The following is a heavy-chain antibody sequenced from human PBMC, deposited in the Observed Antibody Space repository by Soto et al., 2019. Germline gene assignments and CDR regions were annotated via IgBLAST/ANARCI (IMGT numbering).Heavy chain of an antibody. CDR3: ARGASVVPAATH. D-gene: IGHD2-2*01. V-gene: IGHV4-30-2*01. Sequence: QLQLQESGSGLVKPSQTLSITCAVSGGSISSGGYSWSWIRQLPGKGLEWIGYIYHSGSTYYNPSLKCRVTISLDRSKNQFSLKLCSVTAADTAVYYCARGASVVPAATHWGKGPLVTVSS. J-gene: IGHJ4*02. CDR2: IYHSGST. CDR1: GGSISSGGYS.